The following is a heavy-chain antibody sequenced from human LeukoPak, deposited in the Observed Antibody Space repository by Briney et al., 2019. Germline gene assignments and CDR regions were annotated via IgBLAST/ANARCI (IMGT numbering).Heavy chain of an antibody. J-gene: IGHJ4*02. V-gene: IGHV3-73*01. CDR3: TGINDYYFDY. D-gene: IGHD2-21*02. Sequence: GGSLRLSCAASGFTFSGSAMHWARQASGKGLEWVGRIRSKANNYATAYAASVKGRFTISRDDSKNTAYLQMNSLKTEDTAVYYCTGINDYYFDYWGQGTLVTVSS. CDR2: IRSKANNYAT. CDR1: GFTFSGSA.